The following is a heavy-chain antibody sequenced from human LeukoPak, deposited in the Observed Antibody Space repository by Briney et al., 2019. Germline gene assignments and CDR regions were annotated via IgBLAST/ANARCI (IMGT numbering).Heavy chain of an antibody. V-gene: IGHV4-4*07. D-gene: IGHD3-10*01. CDR2: IYTSGST. Sequence: PSETLSLTCTVSGGSISSYYWSWIRQPAGKGLEWIGRIYTSGSTNYNPSLKSRVTMSVDTSKNQFSLKLSSVTAADTAVYYCASNERLYGSGSYYHYWGQGTLVTVSS. CDR1: GGSISSYY. J-gene: IGHJ4*02. CDR3: ASNERLYGSGSYYHY.